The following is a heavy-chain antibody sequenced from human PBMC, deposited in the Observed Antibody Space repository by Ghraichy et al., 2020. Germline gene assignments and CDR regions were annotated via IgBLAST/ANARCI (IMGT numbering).Heavy chain of an antibody. CDR3: ARGGIDGTLPLGY. D-gene: IGHD1-1*01. CDR1: GYTFTGYY. J-gene: IGHJ4*02. Sequence: ASVKVSCKASGYTFTGYYMHWVRQAPGQGLEWMGWINPNSGGTNYAQKFQGWVTMTRDTSISTAYMELSRLRSDDTAVYYCARGGIDGTLPLGYWGQGTLVTVSS. V-gene: IGHV1-2*04. CDR2: INPNSGGT.